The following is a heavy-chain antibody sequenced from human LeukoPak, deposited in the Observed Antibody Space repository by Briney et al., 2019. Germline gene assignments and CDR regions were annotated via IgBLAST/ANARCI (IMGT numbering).Heavy chain of an antibody. D-gene: IGHD1-7*01. CDR2: ISSSSSTI. CDR3: ARDPRHWYYYNIGGDY. CDR1: GFTFSSYS. V-gene: IGHV3-48*04. Sequence: PGGSLRLSCAASGFTFSSYSMNWVRQAPGKGLEWVSYISSSSSTIYYADSVKGRFTISRDNAKNSLYLQMNSLRAEDTAVYYCARDPRHWYYYNIGGDYWGQGTLVTASS. J-gene: IGHJ4*02.